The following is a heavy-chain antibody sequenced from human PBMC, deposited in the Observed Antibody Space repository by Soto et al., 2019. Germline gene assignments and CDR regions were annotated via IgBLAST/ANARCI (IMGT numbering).Heavy chain of an antibody. CDR3: VSGAIFGVVLLQAFDY. J-gene: IGHJ4*02. Sequence: QVQLVQSGAEVKKPGASVKVSCKASGYTFTGYYMHWVRQAPGQGLEWMGWINPNSGGTNYAQKLQGWVTMTRDTSISTAYMELSSMRSDDTAGYYCVSGAIFGVVLLQAFDYWGQGTLVTVSS. CDR2: INPNSGGT. V-gene: IGHV1-2*04. CDR1: GYTFTGYY. D-gene: IGHD3-3*01.